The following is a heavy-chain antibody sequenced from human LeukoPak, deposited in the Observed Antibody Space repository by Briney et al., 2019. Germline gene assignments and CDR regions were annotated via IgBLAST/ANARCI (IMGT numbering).Heavy chain of an antibody. J-gene: IGHJ5*02. D-gene: IGHD3-10*01. CDR3: ARGSELLWFGELSWFDP. CDR2: MNPNSGNT. Sequence: ASVKVSCKASGYTFTSYDIDWVRQATGQGLEWMGWMNPNSGNTGYAQKFQGRVTVTRNTSISTAYMELSSLRSEDTAVYYCARGSELLWFGELSWFDPWGQGTLVTVSS. V-gene: IGHV1-8*01. CDR1: GYTFTSYD.